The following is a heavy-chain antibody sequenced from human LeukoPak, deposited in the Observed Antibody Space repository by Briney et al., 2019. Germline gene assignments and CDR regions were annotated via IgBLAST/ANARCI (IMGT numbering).Heavy chain of an antibody. CDR2: ISSSSSYI. J-gene: IGHJ4*02. CDR3: ARGDNVDY. Sequence: MSGGSLRLSCAASGFTFSSYCMNWVRQAPGKGLEWVSSISSSSSYIYYADSVKGRFTISRDHAKNSLYLQMNSLRAEDTGVYYCARGDNVDYWGQGTLVTVSS. D-gene: IGHD1-14*01. V-gene: IGHV3-21*01. CDR1: GFTFSSYC.